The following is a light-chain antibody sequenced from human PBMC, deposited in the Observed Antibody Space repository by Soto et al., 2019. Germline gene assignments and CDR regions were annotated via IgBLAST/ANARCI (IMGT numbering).Light chain of an antibody. CDR1: SSDVGLYNY. Sequence: QSVLTQPASVSGSPGQSITISCTGTSSDVGLYNYVSWYQQHPGKAPRLMIYEVSNRPSGVTNRFSGSKSGNTASLTISGLHVEDEADYYCNSYTSSNTWVFGGGTKLTVL. V-gene: IGLV2-14*01. CDR2: EVS. CDR3: NSYTSSNTWV. J-gene: IGLJ3*02.